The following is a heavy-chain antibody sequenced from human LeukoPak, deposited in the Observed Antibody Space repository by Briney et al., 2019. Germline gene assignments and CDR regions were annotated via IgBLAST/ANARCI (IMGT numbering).Heavy chain of an antibody. V-gene: IGHV1-2*02. CDR1: GYTFTGCY. Sequence: ASVKVSCKASGYTFTGCYMHWVRQAPGQGLEWMGWINPNSGGTNYAQKFQGRVTMTRDTSISTAYMELSRLRSDDTAVYYCAREGVSIPMTTVTSGFGYWGQGTLVTVSS. D-gene: IGHD4-17*01. J-gene: IGHJ4*02. CDR3: AREGVSIPMTTVTSGFGY. CDR2: INPNSGGT.